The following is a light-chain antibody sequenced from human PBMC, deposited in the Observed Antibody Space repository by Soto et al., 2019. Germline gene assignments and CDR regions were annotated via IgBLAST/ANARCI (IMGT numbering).Light chain of an antibody. CDR1: SSNIGTNY. V-gene: IGLV1-47*01. Sequence: QSVLTQPPSASGTPGQRVTISCSGSSSNIGTNYVYWYQHLPGAAPKLLISRNNQRPSGVPDRFSGSKSGTSASLAISGLRSEDEADSYCATRDDSLSGHWLFGGGTKLTVL. CDR2: RNN. J-gene: IGLJ3*02. CDR3: ATRDDSLSGHWL.